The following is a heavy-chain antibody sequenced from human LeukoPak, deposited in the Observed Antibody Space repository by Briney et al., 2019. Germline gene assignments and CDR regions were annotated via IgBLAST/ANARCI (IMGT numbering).Heavy chain of an antibody. CDR2: INPNSGGT. V-gene: IGHV1-2*06. CDR1: GYTFTGYY. Sequence: ASVKVSCKASGYTFTGYYMHWVRQAPGQGLEWMGRINPNSGGTNYAQKFQGRVTMTRDTSISTAYMELSRLRSDDTAVYYCARGEGYCSGGSCYIFDYWGQGTPVTVSS. D-gene: IGHD2-15*01. J-gene: IGHJ4*02. CDR3: ARGEGYCSGGSCYIFDY.